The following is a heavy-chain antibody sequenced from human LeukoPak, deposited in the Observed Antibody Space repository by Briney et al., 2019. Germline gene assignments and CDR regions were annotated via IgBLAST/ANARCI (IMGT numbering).Heavy chain of an antibody. CDR3: ARDLHFDWLPNY. CDR1: GFTFSSYW. D-gene: IGHD3-9*01. J-gene: IGHJ4*02. V-gene: IGHV3-21*04. Sequence: GGSLRLSCAASGFTFSSYWMHWVRQAPGKGLEWVSSISSSSTYIHYADSVKGRFTISRDNAKNSLYLQMNSLRAEDTAVYYCARDLHFDWLPNYWGQGTLVTVSS. CDR2: ISSSSTYI.